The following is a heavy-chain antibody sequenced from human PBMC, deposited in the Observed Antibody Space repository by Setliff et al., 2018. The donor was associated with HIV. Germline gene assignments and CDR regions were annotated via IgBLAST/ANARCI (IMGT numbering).Heavy chain of an antibody. J-gene: IGHJ4*02. CDR1: GGSIGTTTYY. Sequence: SETLPLTCAVSGGSIGTTTYYWGWIRQPPGKGLEWIGSIYYNGITYYNPSLKGRFTISVDTSKNQFSLKVTSVTAADTAVYYCARRIFHSSFPSFDSWGQGTLVTVSS. CDR2: IYYNGIT. V-gene: IGHV4-39*01. D-gene: IGHD2-15*01. CDR3: ARRIFHSSFPSFDS.